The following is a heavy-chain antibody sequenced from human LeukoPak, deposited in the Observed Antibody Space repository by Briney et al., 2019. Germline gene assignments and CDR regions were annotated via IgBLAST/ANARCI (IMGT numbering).Heavy chain of an antibody. D-gene: IGHD1-26*01. Sequence: SETLSLTCTVSGGSISSYYWSWIRQPPGKGLEWIGYIYYSGSTNYNPSLKSRVTISVDTSKNQFSLKLSSVTAADTAVYYCASSLNTQELQHWGQGTLVTVSS. CDR1: GGSISSYY. J-gene: IGHJ1*01. CDR3: ASSLNTQELQH. CDR2: IYYSGST. V-gene: IGHV4-59*01.